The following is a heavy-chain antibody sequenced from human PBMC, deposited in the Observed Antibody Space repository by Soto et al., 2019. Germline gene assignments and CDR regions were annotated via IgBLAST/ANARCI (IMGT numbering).Heavy chain of an antibody. CDR1: GGSISSGGYY. CDR3: ARDKFDYYGYFDY. CDR2: ISYSGST. J-gene: IGHJ4*02. Sequence: PSETLSLTCTVSGGSISSGGYYWSWIRQHPGTGLEWIGHISYSGSTYYNPSLKSRVTISVDTSKNQFSLKLSSVTAADTAVYYCARDKFDYYGYFDYWGQGTLVTVSS. V-gene: IGHV4-31*03. D-gene: IGHD3-10*01.